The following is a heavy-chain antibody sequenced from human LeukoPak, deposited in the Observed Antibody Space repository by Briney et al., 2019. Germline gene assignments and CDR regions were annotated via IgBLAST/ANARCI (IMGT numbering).Heavy chain of an antibody. D-gene: IGHD5-18*01. CDR2: IYYTGST. CDR1: GGSISGSSYY. Sequence: SETLSLTCTVSGGSISGSSYYWGWIRQPPGKGLEWIGSIYYTGSTYYNPSLKSRVTISVDTSKNQFSLKLSSVTAADTAVYYCARGSAMEKVDYWGQGTLVTVSS. V-gene: IGHV4-39*07. J-gene: IGHJ4*02. CDR3: ARGSAMEKVDY.